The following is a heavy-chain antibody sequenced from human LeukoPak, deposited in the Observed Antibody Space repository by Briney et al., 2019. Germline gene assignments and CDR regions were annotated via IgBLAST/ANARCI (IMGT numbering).Heavy chain of an antibody. Sequence: GESLKISCPASGLTFSTSGFNWVRQAPGKGLEWVASIGPTGSDRYHADSIKGRFTISRDNANNFLYLQMNSLRAEDTAVYYCATETNGRHYDYWGQGTLLTVSS. J-gene: IGHJ4*02. CDR3: ATETNGRHYDY. D-gene: IGHD1-14*01. CDR1: GLTFSTSG. V-gene: IGHV3-21*06. CDR2: IGPTGSDR.